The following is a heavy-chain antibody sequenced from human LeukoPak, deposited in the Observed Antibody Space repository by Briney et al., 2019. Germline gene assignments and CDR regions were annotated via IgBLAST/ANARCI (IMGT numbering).Heavy chain of an antibody. CDR2: IRYDGSNK. CDR1: GFTFSSYG. V-gene: IGHV3-30*02. D-gene: IGHD4/OR15-4a*01. J-gene: IGHJ4*02. Sequence: GGSLRLSCAASGFTFSSYGMHWVRQAPGKGLEWVAFIRYDGSNKYYADSVKGRFTISRDNAKNSLYLQMDSLRVEDTAVYYCARDVDYANPRHDYWGQGTLVTVSS. CDR3: ARDVDYANPRHDY.